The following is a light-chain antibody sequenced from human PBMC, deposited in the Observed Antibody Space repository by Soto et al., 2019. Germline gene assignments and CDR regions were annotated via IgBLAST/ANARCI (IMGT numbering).Light chain of an antibody. V-gene: IGKV3-11*01. Sequence: EIVLTQSPATLSLSPGERATLSCRASQSTSNYLAWYQQKPGQAPRLLIHDASNRATGIPARFSGSGSGTDFTLTISSLEPEDFAVYYCQQRSSWITFGQGTRLEIK. J-gene: IGKJ5*01. CDR2: DAS. CDR3: QQRSSWIT. CDR1: QSTSNY.